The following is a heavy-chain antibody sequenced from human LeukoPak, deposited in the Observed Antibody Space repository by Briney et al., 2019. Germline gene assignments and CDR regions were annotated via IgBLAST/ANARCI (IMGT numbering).Heavy chain of an antibody. CDR3: AKTSSSWSLISANWFDP. Sequence: GGSLRLSCAASGFTFSNYWMSWVRQAPGKGLEWVANIKEDGSEKYYVDSVKGRFIISRDNAKNSLYLQMNSLRAEDTAMYYCAKTSSSWSLISANWFDPWGQGTLVTVSS. V-gene: IGHV3-7*01. CDR1: GFTFSNYW. D-gene: IGHD6-13*01. J-gene: IGHJ5*02. CDR2: IKEDGSEK.